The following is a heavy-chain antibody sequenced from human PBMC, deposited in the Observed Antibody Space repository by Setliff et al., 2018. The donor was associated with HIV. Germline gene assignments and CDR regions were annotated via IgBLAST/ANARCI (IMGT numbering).Heavy chain of an antibody. V-gene: IGHV4-31*03. D-gene: IGHD3-3*01. CDR1: GGSISSGGYY. CDR3: APYNTRSGYYSMGWFDP. J-gene: IGHJ5*02. CDR2: IHYTGST. Sequence: LSLTCTVSGGSISSGGYYWSWIRQHPGEGLEWIGYIHYTGSTYYNPSLKSRVTISVDTSKNQFSLKLSSVTAADTAVYYCAPYNTRSGYYSMGWFDPWGQGTLVTVSS.